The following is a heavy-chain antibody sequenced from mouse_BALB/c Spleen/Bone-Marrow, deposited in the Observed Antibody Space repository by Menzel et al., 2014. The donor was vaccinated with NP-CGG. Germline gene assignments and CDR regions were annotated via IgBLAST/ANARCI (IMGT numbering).Heavy chain of an antibody. Sequence: VNVVESGPGLMAPSQSLSITCTVSGFSLTNYGVHWVRQPPGKGLEWLGIIWAGGTTNYNSALMSRLSISKDNSKSQVFLKMNSLQTDDTAVYYCAREGPLYFDYWGQGTSLTVSS. CDR1: GFSLTNYG. J-gene: IGHJ2*02. V-gene: IGHV2-9*02. CDR2: IWAGGTT. CDR3: AREGPLYFDY.